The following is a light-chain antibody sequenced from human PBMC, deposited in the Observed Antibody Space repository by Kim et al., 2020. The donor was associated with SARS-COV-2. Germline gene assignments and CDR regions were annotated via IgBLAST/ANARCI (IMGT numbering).Light chain of an antibody. V-gene: IGKV1-12*01. J-gene: IGKJ4*01. CDR3: QRADSFPLG. CDR2: AAS. CDR1: QDIGSW. Sequence: ASVGDRVTSTSRARQDIGSWLAWYQQKPGKAPKLLISAASSLQSGVPSRFSGSGSGTDFTLTISSLQPEDFASYYCQRADSFPLGFGGGTKVDIK.